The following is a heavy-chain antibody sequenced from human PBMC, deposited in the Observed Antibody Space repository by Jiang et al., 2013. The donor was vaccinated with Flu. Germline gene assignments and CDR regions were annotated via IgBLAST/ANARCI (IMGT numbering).Heavy chain of an antibody. D-gene: IGHD3-10*01. CDR1: GGAISSSIYY. CDR3: ARDLGTVTSGRRWF. CDR2: IYYSGNT. Sequence: GPGLVKPSETLSLTCTVSGGAISSSIYYWGWIRQSPGKGLAWIGSIYYSGNTYYNPSLKSRVTISVDTSKDQFSLKLSSVTAADTAIYYCARDLGTVTSGRRWF. J-gene: IGHJ5*01. V-gene: IGHV4-39*07.